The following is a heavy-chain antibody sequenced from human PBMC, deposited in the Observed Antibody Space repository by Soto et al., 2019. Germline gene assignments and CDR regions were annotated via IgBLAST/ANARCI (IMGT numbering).Heavy chain of an antibody. J-gene: IGHJ6*02. Sequence: ASVKVSWKSSGVTFSTSSINWVRQAPGQRPEWMGNILPIFGTADYAQKFQGRVTITADKSTHTAYMELSSRRSEDTAVYYCARDLPLKYSPQAPYYYYGMDGWGQGTTVTVS. D-gene: IGHD4-4*01. CDR3: ARDLPLKYSPQAPYYYYGMDG. CDR2: ILPIFGTA. CDR1: GVTFSTSS. V-gene: IGHV1-69*06.